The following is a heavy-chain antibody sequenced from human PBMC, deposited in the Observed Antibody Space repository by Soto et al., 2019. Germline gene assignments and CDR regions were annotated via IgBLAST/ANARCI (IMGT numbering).Heavy chain of an antibody. J-gene: IGHJ4*02. D-gene: IGHD1-26*01. Sequence: PSQTLSLTCAISGDSVSSNSAAWNWIRQSPSRGLEWLGRTYYRSKWYNDYAVSVKSRITINPDTSKNQFSLQLNSVTPEDTAVYYCARVRFDSGSYLGSPYYFDYWGQGTLVTVSS. CDR2: TYYRSKWYN. V-gene: IGHV6-1*01. CDR3: ARVRFDSGSYLGSPYYFDY. CDR1: GDSVSSNSAA.